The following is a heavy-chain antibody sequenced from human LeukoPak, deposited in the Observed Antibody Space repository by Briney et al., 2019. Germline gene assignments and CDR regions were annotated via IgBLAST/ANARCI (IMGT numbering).Heavy chain of an antibody. Sequence: PGGSLRLSCAASGFTFSSYAMSWVRQAPGKGLEWVSAISGSGGSTYYADSVKGRFTISRDNSKNTLYLQMNSLRAEDTAVYYCARFVSGLGWFNPWGQGTLVTVPS. D-gene: IGHD5/OR15-5a*01. CDR2: ISGSGGST. V-gene: IGHV3-23*01. CDR1: GFTFSSYA. CDR3: ARFVSGLGWFNP. J-gene: IGHJ5*02.